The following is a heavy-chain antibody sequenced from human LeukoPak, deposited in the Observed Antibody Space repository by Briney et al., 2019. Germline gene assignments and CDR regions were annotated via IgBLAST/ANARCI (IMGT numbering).Heavy chain of an antibody. Sequence: ASVKVSCKASGYTFTSYDINWVRQATGQGLEWMGWMNPNSGNTGYAQKFQGRVTMTRNTSISTAYMELSSLRSEDTAVYYCATAPITMVRGVTAFDPWGQGTLVTVSS. V-gene: IGHV1-8*01. CDR3: ATAPITMVRGVTAFDP. CDR1: GYTFTSYD. CDR2: MNPNSGNT. D-gene: IGHD3-10*01. J-gene: IGHJ5*02.